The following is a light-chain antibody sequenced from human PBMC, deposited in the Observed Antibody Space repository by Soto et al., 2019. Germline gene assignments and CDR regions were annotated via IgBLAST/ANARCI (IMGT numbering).Light chain of an antibody. CDR2: EVS. CDR1: SSDFGGYNY. CDR3: SSYTSSSTVV. V-gene: IGLV2-14*01. J-gene: IGLJ2*01. Sequence: QSALTQPTSVSGSAGESITISCTGTSSDFGGYNYVSWYQQHPGKAPKLMIYEVSNRPSGVSNRFSGSKSDNTASLTISGLQAEDEADYYCSSYTSSSTVVFGGGTKLTV.